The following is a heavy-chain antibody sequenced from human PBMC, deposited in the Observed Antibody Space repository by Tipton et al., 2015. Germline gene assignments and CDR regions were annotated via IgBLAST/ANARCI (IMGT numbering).Heavy chain of an antibody. CDR1: GGSISSGTYY. J-gene: IGHJ6*02. CDR3: AIQSAFSQNAMDV. CDR2: IDHRGSA. V-gene: IGHV4-31*03. D-gene: IGHD4-11*01. Sequence: LRLSCSVSGGSISSGTYYWTWIRQHPGKGLEWIGYIDHRGSAYYNPSLLSRVTISLDTSRNQFPLKLASVTAADTGIYYCAIQSAFSQNAMDVWGQGTTVTVSS.